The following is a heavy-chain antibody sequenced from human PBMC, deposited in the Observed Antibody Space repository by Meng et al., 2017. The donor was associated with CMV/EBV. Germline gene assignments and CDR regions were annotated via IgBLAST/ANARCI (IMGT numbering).Heavy chain of an antibody. D-gene: IGHD2-2*02. CDR2: IYSGGST. CDR3: AREPGYCSSTSCYTSHYYYGMDV. J-gene: IGHJ6*02. CDR1: GFTVSSNY. Sequence: GESLKISCAASGFTVSSNYMSWVRQAPGKGLEWVSVIYSGGSTYYADSVKGRFTISRDNSKNTLYLQMNSLRADDTAVYYCAREPGYCSSTSCYTSHYYYGMDVWGQGTTVTVSS. V-gene: IGHV3-66*02.